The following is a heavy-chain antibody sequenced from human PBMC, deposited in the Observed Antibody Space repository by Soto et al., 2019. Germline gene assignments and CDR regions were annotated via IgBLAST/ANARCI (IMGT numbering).Heavy chain of an antibody. D-gene: IGHD5-12*01. CDR2: ISSSSTI. V-gene: IGHV3-48*01. Sequence: PGGSLRVSCAASGFTFSGYSMNWVRQAPGKGLEWVSYISSSSTIYYADSVKGRFTISRDNAKNSLYLQMNSLRAEDTAVYYCARADSGYAHGYYYYDMDVWGHGTTVTVSS. CDR3: ARADSGYAHGYYYYDMDV. CDR1: GFTFSGYS. J-gene: IGHJ6*02.